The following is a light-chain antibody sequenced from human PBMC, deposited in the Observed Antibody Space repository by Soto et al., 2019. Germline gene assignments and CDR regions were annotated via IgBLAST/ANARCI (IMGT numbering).Light chain of an antibody. CDR2: GAS. J-gene: IGKJ2*01. Sequence: EVVMTQSPATLSVSPGERATLSCRASQSVSDNLAWYQQKAGQAPRLLIYGASTRATGIPAMFSGSGSGTDFTLTISSLQSEDFAVYYCQQSNNWPYTFGQGTKLDIK. CDR3: QQSNNWPYT. V-gene: IGKV3-15*01. CDR1: QSVSDN.